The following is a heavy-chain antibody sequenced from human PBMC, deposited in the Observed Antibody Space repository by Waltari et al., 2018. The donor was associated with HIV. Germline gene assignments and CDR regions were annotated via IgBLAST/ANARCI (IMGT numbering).Heavy chain of an antibody. V-gene: IGHV3-11*01. CDR1: GFAFTNSY. CDR3: ARGRQWLAFDF. CDR2: ISRSGNRT. D-gene: IGHD6-19*01. Sequence: QMQLVESRGRLVKPGGSLRLSCAASGFAFTNSYMTWVRQPPGKGLEFVAYISRSGNRTYYADSVRGRFNISRDNAAKFLYLQMDSLRVDDTATYYCARGRQWLAFDFWGQGNVVAVSS. J-gene: IGHJ4*02.